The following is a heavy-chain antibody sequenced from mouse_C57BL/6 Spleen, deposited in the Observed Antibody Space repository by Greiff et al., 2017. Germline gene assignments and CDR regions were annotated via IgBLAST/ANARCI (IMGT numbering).Heavy chain of an antibody. CDR3: ARGYYGSSSYFDY. Sequence: VQLQQPGAELVKPGASVKLSCKASGYTFTSYWMHWVKQRPGQGLEWIGMIHPNSGSTNYNEKFKSKATLTVDKSSSTAYMQLSSLPYEDSAFYYCARGYYGSSSYFDYWGQGTTLTVSS. CDR1: GYTFTSYW. V-gene: IGHV1-64*01. CDR2: IHPNSGST. D-gene: IGHD1-1*01. J-gene: IGHJ2*01.